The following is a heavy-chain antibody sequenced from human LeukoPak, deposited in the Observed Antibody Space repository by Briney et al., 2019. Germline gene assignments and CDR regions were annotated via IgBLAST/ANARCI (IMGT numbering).Heavy chain of an antibody. CDR2: ISSSGSTI. D-gene: IGHD3-22*01. V-gene: IGHV3-11*04. CDR3: AGRDYYDSSGYYYGFDY. Sequence: GGSLRLSCAASGFTFSDYYTSWIRQAPGKGLEWVSYISSSGSTIYYADSAKGRFTISRDNAKNSLYLQMNSLRAEDTAVYYCAGRDYYDSSGYYYGFDYWGQGTLVTVSS. J-gene: IGHJ4*02. CDR1: GFTFSDYY.